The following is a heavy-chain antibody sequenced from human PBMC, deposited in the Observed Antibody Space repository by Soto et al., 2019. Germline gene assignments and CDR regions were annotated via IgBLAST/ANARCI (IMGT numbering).Heavy chain of an antibody. J-gene: IGHJ6*02. Sequence: GGSLRLSCASSRFTFISYGMHWVRQAPGKGLEWVAVISYDGSNKYYADSVKGRFTISRDNSKNTLYLQMNSLRAEDTAVYYCAKNTADLAGLYYYYGMDVWGQGTTVTVSS. CDR3: AKNTADLAGLYYYYGMDV. CDR1: RFTFISYG. D-gene: IGHD6-19*01. CDR2: ISYDGSNK. V-gene: IGHV3-30*18.